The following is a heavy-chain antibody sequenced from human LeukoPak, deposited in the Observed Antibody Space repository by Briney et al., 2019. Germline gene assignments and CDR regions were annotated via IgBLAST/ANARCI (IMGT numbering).Heavy chain of an antibody. CDR1: GFTVSSTY. CDR3: ARGPYYYDRSGYFDY. Sequence: GGSLRLSCAASGFTVSSTYMTWVRQAPGKGLEWVSVIYSGGNTYYADSVKGRFTISRDNSKNTLYLQMNSLRAEDTAVYYCARGPYYYDRSGYFDYWGQGTLVTVSS. V-gene: IGHV3-53*01. D-gene: IGHD3-22*01. CDR2: IYSGGNT. J-gene: IGHJ4*02.